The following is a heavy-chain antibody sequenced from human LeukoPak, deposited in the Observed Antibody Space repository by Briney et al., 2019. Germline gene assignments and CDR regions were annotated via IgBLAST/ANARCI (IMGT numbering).Heavy chain of an antibody. Sequence: SETLSLTCTVSGGSISSYYWSWIRQPPGKGLEWIGYIYYSGSTNYNPSLKSRATISVDTSKNQFSLKLSSVTAADTAVYYCARHSHGSGSYYSHWGQGTLVTVSS. J-gene: IGHJ4*02. D-gene: IGHD3-10*01. V-gene: IGHV4-59*08. CDR2: IYYSGST. CDR1: GGSISSYY. CDR3: ARHSHGSGSYYSH.